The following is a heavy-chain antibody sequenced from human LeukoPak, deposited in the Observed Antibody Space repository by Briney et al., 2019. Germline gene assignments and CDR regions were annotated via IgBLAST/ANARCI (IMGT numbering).Heavy chain of an antibody. V-gene: IGHV3-23*01. J-gene: IGHJ4*02. CDR2: INTSGGST. CDR3: AIMHPYYDGSGYWVQ. D-gene: IGHD3-22*01. CDR1: GFTFSSYA. Sequence: GGSLRLSCAAPGFTFSSYAMSWVRQAPGKGLEWVSGINTSGGSTAYADSVKGRFTISRDNPRNTLYMQMNSLRAEDTALYYCAIMHPYYDGSGYWVQWGQGTLVTVSS.